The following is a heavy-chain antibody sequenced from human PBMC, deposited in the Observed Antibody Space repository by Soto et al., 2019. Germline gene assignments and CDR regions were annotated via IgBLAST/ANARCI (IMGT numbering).Heavy chain of an antibody. Sequence: EVQLVESGGGLVKPGGSLRLSCAGSGFSFSTSTMNWVRQAPGKGLEFVSSIGRTGIDRYYIYSVKGRFTISRDNAQNSLYLQMNSLRAEDTALYYCVCDDNRRYWGQGTLVTVSS. CDR1: GFSFSTST. D-gene: IGHD1-1*01. J-gene: IGHJ4*02. CDR2: IGRTGIDR. V-gene: IGHV3-21*01. CDR3: VCDDNRRY.